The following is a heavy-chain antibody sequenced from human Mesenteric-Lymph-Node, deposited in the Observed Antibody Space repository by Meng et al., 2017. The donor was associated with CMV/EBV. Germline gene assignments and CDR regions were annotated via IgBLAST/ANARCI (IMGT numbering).Heavy chain of an antibody. D-gene: IGHD6-6*01. CDR1: GYTFTGYY. J-gene: IGHJ1*01. CDR2: INPYSGGT. Sequence: SVQVSCKASGYTFTGYYMLWVRQAPGQGLEWMGWINPYSGGTNYAQKFQGRVTMTRDTSISTTYMGPGRLRSDDTAGYYCAKILSSSSPYFQHWGQGTLVTVSS. CDR3: AKILSSSSPYFQH. V-gene: IGHV1-2*02.